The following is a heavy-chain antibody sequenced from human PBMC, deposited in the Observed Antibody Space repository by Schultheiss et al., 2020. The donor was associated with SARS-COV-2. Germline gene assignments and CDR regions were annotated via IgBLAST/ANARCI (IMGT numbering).Heavy chain of an antibody. CDR3: AKGGSYDGIDY. Sequence: GGSLRLSFAASGFTFSSYGMHWVRQAPGKGLEWVAVISYDGSNKYYADSVKGRFTISRDNSKNTLYLQMNSLRAEDTAVYYCAKGGSYDGIDYWGQGTLVTVSS. J-gene: IGHJ4*02. CDR1: GFTFSSYG. CDR2: ISYDGSNK. V-gene: IGHV3-30*18. D-gene: IGHD1-26*01.